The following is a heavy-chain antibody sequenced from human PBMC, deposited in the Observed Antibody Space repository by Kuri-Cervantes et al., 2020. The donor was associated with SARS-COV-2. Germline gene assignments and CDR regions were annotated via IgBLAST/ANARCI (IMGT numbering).Heavy chain of an antibody. CDR2: IIPIFGTA. Sequence: SVKVSCKASGYTFTSYYMHWVRQAPGQGLEWMGGIIPIFGTANYAQKFQGRVTITADESTSTAYMELSSLRSEDTAVYYCARMGENWFDPWGQGTLVTVSS. CDR1: GYTFTSYY. J-gene: IGHJ5*02. CDR3: ARMGENWFDP. V-gene: IGHV1-69*13. D-gene: IGHD3-16*01.